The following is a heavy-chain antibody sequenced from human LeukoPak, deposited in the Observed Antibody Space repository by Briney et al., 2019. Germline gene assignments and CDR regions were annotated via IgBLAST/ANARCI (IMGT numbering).Heavy chain of an antibody. Sequence: PGGSLRLSCATSGFIFSSYGIHWVRQAPGKGLEWVAFIRYDGSDKYYAASVKGRFTISRDNSKNKVYLQMNSLRAEDTAVYYCAKDAWEVGATSEIDYWGQGTLVTVSS. J-gene: IGHJ4*02. D-gene: IGHD1-26*01. V-gene: IGHV3-30*02. CDR3: AKDAWEVGATSEIDY. CDR1: GFIFSSYG. CDR2: IRYDGSDK.